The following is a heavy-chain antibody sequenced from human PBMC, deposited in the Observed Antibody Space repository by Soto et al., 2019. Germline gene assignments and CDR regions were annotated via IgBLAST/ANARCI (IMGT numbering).Heavy chain of an antibody. D-gene: IGHD6-19*01. CDR2: IKSKTDGETT. CDR3: TIAPQWLVRKFDY. CDR1: GFTFSNAW. Sequence: EVQLVESGGGLVKPGGSLRLSCAASGFTFSNAWMNWVRQAPGKGLEWVGRIKSKTDGETTDYAAPVKGRFTISRDDSKNTLYLQMNSLKTEYTAVYYCTIAPQWLVRKFDYWGQGTLVTVSS. V-gene: IGHV3-15*07. J-gene: IGHJ4*02.